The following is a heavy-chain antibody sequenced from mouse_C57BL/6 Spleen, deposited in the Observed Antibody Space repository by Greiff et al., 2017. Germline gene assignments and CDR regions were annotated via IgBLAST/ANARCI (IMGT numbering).Heavy chain of an antibody. CDR2: IYPGDGDT. D-gene: IGHD2-5*01. Sequence: VQLQQSGPELVKPGASVKISCKASGYAFSSSWMNWVKQRPGKGLEWIGRIYPGDGDTNYNGKFKGKATLTADKSSSTAYMQPSSLTSEDSAVYFCARSYYSNFDWYFDVWGTGTTVTVSS. CDR3: ARSYYSNFDWYFDV. CDR1: GYAFSSSW. J-gene: IGHJ1*03. V-gene: IGHV1-82*01.